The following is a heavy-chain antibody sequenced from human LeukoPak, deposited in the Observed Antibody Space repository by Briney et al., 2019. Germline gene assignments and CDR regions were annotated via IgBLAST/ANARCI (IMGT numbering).Heavy chain of an antibody. J-gene: IGHJ4*02. CDR3: ARWGPTMVRGVPLDY. D-gene: IGHD3-10*01. Sequence: PSETLSLTCAVYGGSFSGYYWSWIRQPPGKGLEWIGEINHSGSTNYNPSLKSRVTISVDTSKNQFSLKLSSVTAADTAVYYCARWGPTMVRGVPLDYWGQGTLVTVSS. CDR2: INHSGST. CDR1: GGSFSGYY. V-gene: IGHV4-34*01.